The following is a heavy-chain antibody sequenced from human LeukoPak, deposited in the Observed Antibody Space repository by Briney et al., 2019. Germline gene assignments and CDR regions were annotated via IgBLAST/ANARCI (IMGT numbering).Heavy chain of an antibody. D-gene: IGHD3-22*01. Sequence: SETLSLTCAVYGGSFSGYYWSWIRQPPGKGLERIGEINHSGSTNYNPSLKSRVTISVDTSKNQFSLKLSSVTAADTAVYYCARSMYYYDSSGWDYWGQGTLVTVSS. CDR2: INHSGST. CDR3: ARSMYYYDSSGWDY. CDR1: GGSFSGYY. V-gene: IGHV4-34*01. J-gene: IGHJ4*02.